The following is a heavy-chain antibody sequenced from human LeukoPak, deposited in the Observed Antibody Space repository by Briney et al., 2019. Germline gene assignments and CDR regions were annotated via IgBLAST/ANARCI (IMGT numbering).Heavy chain of an antibody. V-gene: IGHV1-2*02. D-gene: IGHD3-10*01. CDR3: ASTMVRGVISPFDY. CDR2: INPNSGGT. J-gene: IGHJ4*02. Sequence: ASVKVSCKASGYTFTSYGISWVRQAPGQGLEWMGWINPNSGGTNYAQKFQGRVTMTRDTSISTAYMELSRLRSDDTAVYYCASTMVRGVISPFDYWGQGTLVTVSS. CDR1: GYTFTSYG.